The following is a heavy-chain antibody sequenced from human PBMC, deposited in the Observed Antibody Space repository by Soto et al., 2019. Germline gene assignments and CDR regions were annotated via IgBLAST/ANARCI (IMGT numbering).Heavy chain of an antibody. CDR1: GGSISSGGYY. CDR2: IYYSGST. V-gene: IGHV4-31*03. J-gene: IGHJ4*02. CDR3: ARDRYYYDSSGSHYFDY. Sequence: PSETLSLTCTVSGGSISSGGYYWSWIRQHPGKGLEWIGYIYYSGSTYYNPSLKSRVTISVDTSKNQFSLKLSSVTAADTAVYYCARDRYYYDSSGSHYFDYWGQGTLVTVSS. D-gene: IGHD3-22*01.